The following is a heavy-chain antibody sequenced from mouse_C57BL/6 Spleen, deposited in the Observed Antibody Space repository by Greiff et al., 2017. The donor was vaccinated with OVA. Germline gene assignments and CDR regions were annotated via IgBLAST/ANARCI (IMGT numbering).Heavy chain of an antibody. CDR2: INPSTGGT. CDR3: ARGGYGSPWFAY. Sequence: VQLQQSGPELVKPGASVKISCKASGYSFTGYYMNWVKQSPEKSLEWIGEINPSTGGTTYNQKFKAKATLTVDKSSSTAYMQLKSLTSEDSAVYYCARGGYGSPWFAYWGQGTLVTVSA. J-gene: IGHJ3*01. V-gene: IGHV1-42*01. CDR1: GYSFTGYY. D-gene: IGHD2-10*02.